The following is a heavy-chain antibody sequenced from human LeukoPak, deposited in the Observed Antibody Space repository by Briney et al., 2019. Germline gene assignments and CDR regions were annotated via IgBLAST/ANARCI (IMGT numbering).Heavy chain of an antibody. V-gene: IGHV3-23*01. J-gene: IGHJ4*02. CDR2: ISGSGGST. D-gene: IGHD3-10*01. CDR3: ARGFDSLTSAPRH. Sequence: GGSLRLSCAASGFTFSSYAMSWVRQAPGKGLEWVSAISGSGGSTYYADSVKGRFTISRDNSKNTLYLQMNSLRAEDTAVYYCARGFDSLTSAPRHWGQGTLVTVSS. CDR1: GFTFSSYA.